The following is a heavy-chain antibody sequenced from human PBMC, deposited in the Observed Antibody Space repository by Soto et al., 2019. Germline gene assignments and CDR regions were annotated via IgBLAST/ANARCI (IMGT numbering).Heavy chain of an antibody. CDR1: GFTFSSFA. Sequence: EVQLLESGGGLVQPGGSLRLSCAASGFTFSSFALNWVRQAPGKGLEWVSIISGSADSTFYADSVKGRFTISRDNSKNMLYLLINSLRGEDTAVYYCAKTRGAMIYAISVYGMDVWGQGTTVTVSS. CDR3: AKTRGAMIYAISVYGMDV. D-gene: IGHD2-8*01. J-gene: IGHJ6*02. CDR2: ISGSADST. V-gene: IGHV3-23*01.